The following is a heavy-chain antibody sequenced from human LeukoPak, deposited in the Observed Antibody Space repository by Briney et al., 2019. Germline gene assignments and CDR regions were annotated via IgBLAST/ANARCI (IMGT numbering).Heavy chain of an antibody. Sequence: ASVKVSCKASGYTFTAYSMHWVRQAPGQGLEWMGCINPNSGGTNYAQKFQGRVTMTRDTSITTAYMELSRLRSDDTAVYYCARDLDYYGSGSFFNIWGQGTMVTVSS. CDR2: INPNSGGT. CDR1: GYTFTAYS. J-gene: IGHJ3*02. V-gene: IGHV1-2*02. D-gene: IGHD3-10*01. CDR3: ARDLDYYGSGSFFNI.